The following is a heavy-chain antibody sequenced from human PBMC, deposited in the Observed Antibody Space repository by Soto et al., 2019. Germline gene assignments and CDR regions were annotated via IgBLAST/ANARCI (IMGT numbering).Heavy chain of an antibody. Sequence: QVQLVQSGAEVKKPGASVKVSCKASGYTFTSYAMHWVRQAPGQRLEWMGWINAGNGNTKYSQKFQGRVTITRDTSASTAYMELSSLRSEDTAVYYCARRPCAVAGTRYFDLWGLGTLVTVSS. CDR1: GYTFTSYA. CDR2: INAGNGNT. J-gene: IGHJ2*01. D-gene: IGHD6-19*01. CDR3: ARRPCAVAGTRYFDL. V-gene: IGHV1-3*01.